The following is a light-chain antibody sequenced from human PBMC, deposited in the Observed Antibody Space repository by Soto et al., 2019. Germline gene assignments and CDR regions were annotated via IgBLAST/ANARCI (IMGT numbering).Light chain of an antibody. CDR2: DAS. V-gene: IGKV3-11*01. CDR1: QSVSSY. J-gene: IGKJ4*01. CDR3: QQRSNWPST. Sequence: EIVLTPSPATLSLSLGERATLSCRASQSVSSYLAWYQQKPGQAPRLLIYDASNRATGIPARFSGSGSGTDFTLTISSLEPDDFAVYYCQQRSNWPSTFGGGTKVDIK.